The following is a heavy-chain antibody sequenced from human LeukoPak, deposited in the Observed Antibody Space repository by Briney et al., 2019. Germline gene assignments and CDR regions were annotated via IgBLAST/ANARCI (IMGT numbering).Heavy chain of an antibody. J-gene: IGHJ5*02. CDR1: GGSISSSNW. V-gene: IGHV4-4*02. D-gene: IGHD6-6*01. CDR2: IYHSGST. CDR3: ARYSSSSGWFDP. Sequence: SGTLSLTCAVSGGSISSSNWWSWVRQPPGKGLEWIGEIYHSGSTNYNPSLKSRVTISVDTSKNQFSLKLSSVTAADTAVYYCARYSSSSGWFDPWGQGTLVTVSS.